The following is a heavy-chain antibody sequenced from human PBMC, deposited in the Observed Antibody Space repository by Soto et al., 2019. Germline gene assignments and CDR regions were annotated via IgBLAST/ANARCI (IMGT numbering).Heavy chain of an antibody. J-gene: IGHJ2*01. CDR1: GGSFSGYY. V-gene: IGHV4-34*01. Sequence: QVQLQQWGAGLLKPSETLSLTCAVYGGSFSGYYWSWIRQPPGKGLEWIGEINHSGSTNYNPSLTRRATIPVDTSRNQFSLRLSSVTAAATAVYYCARGPLWFGEFYWYFDLWGRGTLVTVSS. CDR3: ARGPLWFGEFYWYFDL. CDR2: INHSGST. D-gene: IGHD3-10*01.